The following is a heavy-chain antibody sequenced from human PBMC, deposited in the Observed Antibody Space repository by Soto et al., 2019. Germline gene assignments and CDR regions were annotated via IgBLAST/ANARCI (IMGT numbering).Heavy chain of an antibody. Sequence: EVQLLESGGGLVQPGGSLRLSCAASGFTFSSYILNWVRQAPGEGLEWVSSISSSSTYIYYADSVKGRFTISRDNAKNSLYLQMNSLRAEDTAVYYCARVYSSGWYDYWGQGTLVTVSS. CDR1: GFTFSSYI. V-gene: IGHV3-21*01. J-gene: IGHJ4*02. CDR2: ISSSSTYI. D-gene: IGHD6-19*01. CDR3: ARVYSSGWYDY.